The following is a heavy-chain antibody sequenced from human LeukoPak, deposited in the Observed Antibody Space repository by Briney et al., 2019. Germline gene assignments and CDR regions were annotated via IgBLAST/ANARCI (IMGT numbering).Heavy chain of an antibody. CDR2: INHSGST. CDR1: GGSFSGYY. Sequence: SETLSLTCAVYGGSFSGYYWSWIRQPPGKGLEWIGEINHSGSTNYNPSLKSRVTISVDTSKNQFSLKLCSVTAADTAVYYCARGLSTYYGYWGQGTLVTVSS. CDR3: ARGLSTYYGY. V-gene: IGHV4-34*01. D-gene: IGHD3-22*01. J-gene: IGHJ4*02.